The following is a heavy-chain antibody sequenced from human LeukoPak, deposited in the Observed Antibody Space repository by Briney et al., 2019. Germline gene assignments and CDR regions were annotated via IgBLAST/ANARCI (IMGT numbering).Heavy chain of an antibody. CDR2: IIQAEGAK. CDR3: AEDADDYYGSGSHPSFYP. D-gene: IGHD3-10*01. V-gene: IGHV3-7*01. CDR1: VFTFRMYW. J-gene: IGHJ5*02. Sequence: GGSPRLSSVASVFTFRMYWMRSVRQAPEEGLEWVASIIQAEGAKFYVQSVKGRFSISRANDKNSLFLKMNSLRAEDTDVCHCAEDADDYYGSGSHPSFYPWGQGDLVTVSS.